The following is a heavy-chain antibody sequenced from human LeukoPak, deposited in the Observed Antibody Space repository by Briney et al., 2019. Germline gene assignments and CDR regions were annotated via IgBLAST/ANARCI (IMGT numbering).Heavy chain of an antibody. CDR1: GYTFTSYG. D-gene: IGHD6-19*01. CDR3: ARVKDGYSSGWVHYYYYYYMDV. V-gene: IGHV1-18*01. Sequence: ASVKVSCKASGYTFTSYGISWVRQAPGQGLEWKGWISAYNGNTNYAQKLQGRVTMTTDTSTSTAYMELRSLRSDDTAVYYCARVKDGYSSGWVHYYYYYYMDVWGKGTTVTVSS. J-gene: IGHJ6*03. CDR2: ISAYNGNT.